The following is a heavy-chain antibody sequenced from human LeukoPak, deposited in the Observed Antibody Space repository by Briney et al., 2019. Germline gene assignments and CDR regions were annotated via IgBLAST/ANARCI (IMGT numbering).Heavy chain of an antibody. J-gene: IGHJ4*02. CDR3: ARDHVYGGADY. D-gene: IGHD5/OR15-5a*01. V-gene: IGHV3-43*02. Sequence: GGSLRLSCAASGFTFHNYAIHWGRQAPGKGLEWVSLTSGDGITTYFADSVKGRFTISRENSKSSLFLQMNSLSTEDTALYYCARDHVYGGADYWGQGTLVTVSS. CDR1: GFTFHNYA. CDR2: TSGDGITT.